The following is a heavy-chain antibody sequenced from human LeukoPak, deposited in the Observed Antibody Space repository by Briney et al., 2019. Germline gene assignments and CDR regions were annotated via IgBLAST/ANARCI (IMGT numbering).Heavy chain of an antibody. CDR1: GFTVSSYA. V-gene: IGHV3-23*01. CDR3: AKGGRYSGSYFDY. J-gene: IGHJ4*02. D-gene: IGHD1-26*01. CDR2: RSGIGGMT. Sequence: QSGGSLRPSCTAAGFTVSSYATSWVRQAPGKGLEWVFGRSGIGGMTFYADYVTGRFTISRYNSKNTLYLQMNSLRAEDTAVYYCAKGGRYSGSYFDYWGQGTLVTVSS.